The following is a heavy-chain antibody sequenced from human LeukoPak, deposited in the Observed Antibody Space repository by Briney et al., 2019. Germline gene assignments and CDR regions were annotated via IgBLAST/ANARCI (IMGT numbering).Heavy chain of an antibody. J-gene: IGHJ5*02. V-gene: IGHV3-30*02. CDR1: GFTFSSYG. CDR3: ANLAAHITNWFDP. D-gene: IGHD6-6*01. Sequence: GGSLRLSCAASGFTFSSYGMHWVRQAPGKWLEWVAFIRYDGSNKYYADSVKGRFTISRDKSKNTLYLQMNSLRAEDTAVYYCANLAAHITNWFDPWGQGTLVTVSS. CDR2: IRYDGSNK.